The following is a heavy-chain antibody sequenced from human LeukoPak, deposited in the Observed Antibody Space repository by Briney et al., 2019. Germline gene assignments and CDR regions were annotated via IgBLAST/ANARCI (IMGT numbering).Heavy chain of an antibody. J-gene: IGHJ4*02. CDR1: GGSFSGYY. V-gene: IGHV4-34*01. CDR3: ARAYYYDSSGYYYFDY. CDR2: INHSGST. D-gene: IGHD3-22*01. Sequence: SETLSLTCAVYGGSFSGYYWSWIRQPPGKGLEWIGEINHSGSTNYNPSLRSRVTISVDTSKNQFSLKLSSVTAADTAVYYCARAYYYDSSGYYYFDYWGQGTLVTVSS.